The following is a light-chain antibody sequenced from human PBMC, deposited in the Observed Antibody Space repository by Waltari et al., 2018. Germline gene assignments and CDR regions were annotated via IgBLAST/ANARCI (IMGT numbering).Light chain of an antibody. CDR3: QKYGSTPRP. CDR2: DAS. CDR1: QSLSNNY. V-gene: IGKV3-20*01. Sequence: EIVLTQSPGTLSLSPGESASLSCRASQSLSNNYVAWYQQKPGQAPRLLIFDASRRATGIPDRFSGSGSGTDFTLTISSLEPEDFAVYYCQKYGSTPRPFGGGTKVEIK. J-gene: IGKJ4*01.